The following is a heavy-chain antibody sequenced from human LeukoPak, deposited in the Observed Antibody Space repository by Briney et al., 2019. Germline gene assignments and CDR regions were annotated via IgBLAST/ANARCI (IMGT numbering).Heavy chain of an antibody. CDR1: GYTFTTYY. V-gene: IGHV1-46*01. Sequence: ASVKVSCKASGYTFTTYYMHWVRQAPGQGLEWMGIINPSGGDTSHTQKFQGRLTMTWDTPTSTVYMELSSLRSEDTAVYYCAIQAFDYWGQGTLSPSPQ. CDR2: INPSGGDT. CDR3: AIQAFDY. J-gene: IGHJ4*02.